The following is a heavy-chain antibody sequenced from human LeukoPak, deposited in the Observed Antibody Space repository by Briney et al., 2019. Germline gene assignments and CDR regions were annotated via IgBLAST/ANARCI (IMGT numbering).Heavy chain of an antibody. Sequence: GESLKISCKGSGYSLTSYWIGWVRQLPGKGLEWMGIIYPGDSDTRYSPSSQGQVTISADKSISTAYLQWSSLKASDTAMYYCARHGRYDAFDIWGQGTMVTVSS. V-gene: IGHV5-51*01. CDR3: ARHGRYDAFDI. D-gene: IGHD3-16*01. CDR2: IYPGDSDT. CDR1: GYSLTSYW. J-gene: IGHJ3*02.